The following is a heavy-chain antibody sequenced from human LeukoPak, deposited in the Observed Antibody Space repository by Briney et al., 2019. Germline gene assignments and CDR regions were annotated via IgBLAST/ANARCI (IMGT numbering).Heavy chain of an antibody. CDR2: ISSSSSYM. D-gene: IGHD1-1*01. V-gene: IGHV3-21*01. Sequence: GGSLRLSCAASGFTFSSFSMNWVRQAPGKGLEWVSSISSSSSYMYYADSVKGRFTISRDNAKNSLYLQLNSLRAEDTAVYYCARGDSGNWNAPFDYWGQGILVTVSS. CDR3: ARGDSGNWNAPFDY. CDR1: GFTFSSFS. J-gene: IGHJ4*02.